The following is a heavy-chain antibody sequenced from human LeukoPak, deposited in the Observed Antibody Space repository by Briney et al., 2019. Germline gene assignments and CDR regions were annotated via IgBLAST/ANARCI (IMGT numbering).Heavy chain of an antibody. V-gene: IGHV3-21*01. CDR1: GFTFSSYI. Sequence: AGGSLRLSCAASGFTFSSYIMNWVRQAPGKGLEWVSSISSSSSYIYYADSVKGRFTISRDNAKNSLYLQMNSLRAEDTAVYYCARDDSSGPPDYWGQGTLVTVSS. CDR2: ISSSSSYI. J-gene: IGHJ4*02. CDR3: ARDDSSGPPDY. D-gene: IGHD3-22*01.